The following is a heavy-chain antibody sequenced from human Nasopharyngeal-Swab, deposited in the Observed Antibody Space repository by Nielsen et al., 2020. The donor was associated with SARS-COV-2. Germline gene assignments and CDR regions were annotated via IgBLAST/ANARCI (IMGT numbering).Heavy chain of an antibody. V-gene: IGHV1/OR15-3*02. D-gene: IGHD4-11*01. CDR3: ARAGEFSGTTVTTHLDY. J-gene: IGHJ4*02. CDR1: GYTFTYRY. Sequence: ASVKVSCKASGYTFTYRYLHWVRQAPGQALEWMGWINAGNGNTKYSQKFQGRVTMTRDTSTSTVYMELSSLRSEDTAVYYCARAGEFSGTTVTTHLDYWGQGTLVTVSS. CDR2: INAGNGNT.